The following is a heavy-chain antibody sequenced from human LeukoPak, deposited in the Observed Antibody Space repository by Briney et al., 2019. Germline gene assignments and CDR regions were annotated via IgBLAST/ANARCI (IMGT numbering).Heavy chain of an antibody. J-gene: IGHJ4*02. V-gene: IGHV3-30*18. CDR2: ISYDGSNK. CDR3: AKDLARLRYFDWLLLDY. D-gene: IGHD3-9*01. Sequence: GGSLRLSCAASGFTFSSYGMHWVRQAPGKGLKWVAVISYDGSNKYYADSVKGRFTISRDNSKNTLYLQMNSLRAEDTAVYYCAKDLARLRYFDWLLLDYWGQGTLVTVSS. CDR1: GFTFSSYG.